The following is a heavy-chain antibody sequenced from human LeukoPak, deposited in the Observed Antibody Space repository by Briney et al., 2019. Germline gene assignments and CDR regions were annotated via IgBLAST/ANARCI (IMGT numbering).Heavy chain of an antibody. D-gene: IGHD3-10*01. CDR2: INHSGST. Sequence: KPSETLSLTCAVYGGSFSGYYWSWIRQPPGKGLEWIGEINHSGSTNYNPSLKSRVTISVDTSKNQFSLKLSSVTAADTAVYYCARASSVVLLWFGEDYGMDVWGQGTTVTVSS. CDR3: ARASSVVLLWFGEDYGMDV. J-gene: IGHJ6*02. CDR1: GGSFSGYY. V-gene: IGHV4-34*01.